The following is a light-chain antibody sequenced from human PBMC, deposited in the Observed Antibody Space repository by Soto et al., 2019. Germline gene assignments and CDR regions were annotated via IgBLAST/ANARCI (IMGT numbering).Light chain of an antibody. CDR2: GAS. CDR1: QTIRSNY. V-gene: IGKV3-20*01. J-gene: IGKJ1*01. Sequence: ETVLTQSPGTLSLSPGERATLSCRASQTIRSNYLAWYRQTPGQAPRLLIYGASNRATGIADRFSGSGSGTDFTHIISRLEPEDFELYYCQQYGRSPWTVGQGTKMEIK. CDR3: QQYGRSPWT.